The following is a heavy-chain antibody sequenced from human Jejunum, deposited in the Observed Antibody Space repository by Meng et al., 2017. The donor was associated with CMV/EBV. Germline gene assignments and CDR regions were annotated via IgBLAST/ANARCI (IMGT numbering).Heavy chain of an antibody. D-gene: IGHD4-17*01. J-gene: IGHJ4*02. V-gene: IGHV3-74*01. Sequence: CAASGFTFSSYWMHWVRQAQGKGLVWVSRINTDGSTTNCADSVKGRFTISRDDAKNTLYLQMNSLRAEGTAVYYCARAGDYRFDYWGQGTLVTVSS. CDR3: ARAGDYRFDY. CDR1: GFTFSSYW. CDR2: INTDGSTT.